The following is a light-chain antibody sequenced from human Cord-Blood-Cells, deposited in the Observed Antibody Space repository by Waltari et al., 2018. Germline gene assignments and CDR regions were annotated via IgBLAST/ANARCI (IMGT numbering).Light chain of an antibody. CDR3: QSYDSSLRGV. V-gene: IGLV1-40*01. CDR1: SSNIGAGYD. Sequence: VSGAPGQRVTISCTGSSSNIGAGYDVHWYQQLPGTAPKLLIYGNSNRPSGVPDRFSGSKSGTSASLAITGLQAEDEADYYCQSYDSSLRGVFGGGTKLTVL. J-gene: IGLJ3*02. CDR2: GNS.